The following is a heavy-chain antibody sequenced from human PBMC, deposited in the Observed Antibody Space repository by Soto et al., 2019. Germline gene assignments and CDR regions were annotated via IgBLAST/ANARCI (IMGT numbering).Heavy chain of an antibody. CDR2: SYYSAAS. Sequence: QVQLQESGPGLMKPSETLSLTCTVSGGSIGKYYWSWIRQPPGKGLEWIGYSYYSAASTQNPALKSRLTISVDSSRNQFSLKLRSVTAADTAVYYCARAAEVDCDGGGCYSGYFLHWGPGILVTVSS. V-gene: IGHV4-59*01. CDR1: GGSIGKYY. D-gene: IGHD2-15*01. CDR3: ARAAEVDCDGGGCYSGYFLH. J-gene: IGHJ4*02.